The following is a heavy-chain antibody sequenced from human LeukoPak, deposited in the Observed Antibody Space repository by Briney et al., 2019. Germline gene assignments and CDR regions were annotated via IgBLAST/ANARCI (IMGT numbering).Heavy chain of an antibody. CDR3: ARETRGYSGYDPMGWFDP. D-gene: IGHD5-12*01. Sequence: GGSLRLSCAASGFTFSTYAMTWVRQAPGKGLEWVSAISAGGTSTYYADSVKGRFTISRDNSKNTLFLQMNSLRAEDTAVYYCARETRGYSGYDPMGWFDPWGQGTLVTVSS. J-gene: IGHJ5*02. CDR2: ISAGGTST. V-gene: IGHV3-23*01. CDR1: GFTFSTYA.